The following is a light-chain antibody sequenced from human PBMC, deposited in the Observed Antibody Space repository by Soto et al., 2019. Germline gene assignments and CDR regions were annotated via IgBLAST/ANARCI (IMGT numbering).Light chain of an antibody. J-gene: IGLJ3*02. CDR1: SSDVGANNF. CDR2: GVT. CDR3: SSYANTYNWV. Sequence: QSALTQPASVSGSPGQSITISCTGTSSDVGANNFVSWYQQHPGKAPKLLLYGVTNRPSGVSNRFSGSKSGNTASLSISGLQADDDGDYYCSSYANTYNWVFGGGTKLTVL. V-gene: IGLV2-14*01.